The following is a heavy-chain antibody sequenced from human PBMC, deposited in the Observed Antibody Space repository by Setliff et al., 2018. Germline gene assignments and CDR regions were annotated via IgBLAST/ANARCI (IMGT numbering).Heavy chain of an antibody. V-gene: IGHV4-38-2*02. D-gene: IGHD3-10*01. CDR3: ASGGVGSGSYYWEVVRGMDV. CDR2: IYHSGST. J-gene: IGHJ6*02. CDR1: GGSISSGYY. Sequence: KASETLSLTCTVSGGSISSGYYWGWIRQPPGKGLEWIGSIYHSGSTYYNPSLKSRVTISVDTSKNQFSLKLSSVTAADTAVYYCASGGVGSGSYYWEVVRGMDVWGQGTTVTVSS.